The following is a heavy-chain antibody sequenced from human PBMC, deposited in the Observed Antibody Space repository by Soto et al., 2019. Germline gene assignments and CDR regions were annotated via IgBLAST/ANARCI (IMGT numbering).Heavy chain of an antibody. CDR1: GFSLNTSGLC. CDR3: ARIRDSYGSIDY. Sequence: SGPYAGEPTQTLTLTCTFSGFSLNTSGLCVSWIRQPPGKALEWLARIDWDDDKYYGTSLKTRLTISKDTSKNQVVLTMTNMDPVDTATYYCARIRDSYGSIDYWGQGTLVTVSS. V-gene: IGHV2-70*11. J-gene: IGHJ4*02. CDR2: IDWDDDK. D-gene: IGHD5-18*01.